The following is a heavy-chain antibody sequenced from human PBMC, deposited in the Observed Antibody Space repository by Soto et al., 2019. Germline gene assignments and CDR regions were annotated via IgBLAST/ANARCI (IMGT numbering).Heavy chain of an antibody. D-gene: IGHD3-10*01. CDR3: GRVRLQWFWVQLYYYYGMVV. CDR1: CCSISRVDYY. V-gene: IGHV4-30-4*01. J-gene: IGHJ6*02. CDR2: IHYSRGT. Sequence: TLSLTCTVSCCSISRVDYYVSWSRQPPGKGLEWVGHIHYSRGTDYDPSLKSRLTISLDTSKNLFSLKLSSVTVSDTGVCYCGRVRLQWFWVQLYYYYGMVVWCPGTTVTVS.